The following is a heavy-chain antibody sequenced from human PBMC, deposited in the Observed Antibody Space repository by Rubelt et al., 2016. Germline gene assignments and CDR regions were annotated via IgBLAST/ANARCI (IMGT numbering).Heavy chain of an antibody. V-gene: IGHV4-59*01. CDR2: IYYSGST. D-gene: IGHD5-12*01. J-gene: IGHJ6*02. CDR1: GGSISSYY. CDR3: ARDRTPSGYDSGMDV. Sequence: WLTCTVSGGSISSYYWSWIRQPPGKGLEWIGYIYYSGSTNYNPSLKSRGLTISIDRSKNQFSLYLRSVTAADTAVYYCARDRTPSGYDSGMDVWGQGTTVTVSS.